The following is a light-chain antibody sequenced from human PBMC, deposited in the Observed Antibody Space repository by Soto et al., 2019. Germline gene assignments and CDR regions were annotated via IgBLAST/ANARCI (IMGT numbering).Light chain of an antibody. J-gene: IGKJ5*01. CDR1: QSIRSL. V-gene: IGKV1-5*01. CDR3: QQYQTYST. CDR2: DAS. Sequence: DIHITHSPSTLSASVLDMFTITCRASQSIRSLLAWYQQKPGKAPKVLIYDASSLGSGVPSRFSGSGSGTEFTLTISSLQPDDFATYFCQQYQTYSTFGQGTRLEIK.